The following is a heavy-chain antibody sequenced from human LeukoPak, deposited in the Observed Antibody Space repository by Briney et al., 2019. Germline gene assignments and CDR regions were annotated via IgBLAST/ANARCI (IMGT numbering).Heavy chain of an antibody. CDR1: GGSIGSYY. Sequence: SETLSLTCTVSGGSIGSYYWSWIRQPPGKGLEWIGYFYYSGSTNYNPSLKSRVTISVDTSKKQFSLNLSSVAAADTALYFCARGNFFGYYFDSWGQGTLVTVSS. D-gene: IGHD1-1*01. CDR3: ARGNFFGYYFDS. J-gene: IGHJ4*02. CDR2: FYYSGST. V-gene: IGHV4-59*01.